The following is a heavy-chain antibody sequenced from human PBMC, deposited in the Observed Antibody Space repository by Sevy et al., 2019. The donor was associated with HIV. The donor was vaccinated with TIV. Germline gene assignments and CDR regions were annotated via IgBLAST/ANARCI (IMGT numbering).Heavy chain of an antibody. CDR1: GFTVSSNY. D-gene: IGHD6-6*01. CDR3: ARVFEGAALDY. Sequence: GGSLRLSCAASGFTVSSNYMSWVRQAPGKGLEWVSVIYSGGSTYYADSVKGRFTISRDNSKNTLYLQMNSLRAEDTAVYYCARVFEGAALDYWGQGTMVTVSS. CDR2: IYSGGST. J-gene: IGHJ4*02. V-gene: IGHV3-53*01.